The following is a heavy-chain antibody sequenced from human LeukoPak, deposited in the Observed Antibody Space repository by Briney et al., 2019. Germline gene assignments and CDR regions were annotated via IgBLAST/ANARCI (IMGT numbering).Heavy chain of an antibody. V-gene: IGHV3-21*01. D-gene: IGHD3-10*01. Sequence: SGGSLRLSCAASGFTFSNAWMSWVRQAPGKGLEWVSSISSSSSYIYYADSVKGRFTISRDNAKNSLYLQMNSLRAEDTAVYYCARGLLLLWFGDLRDYWGQETLVTVSS. CDR3: ARGLLLLWFGDLRDY. CDR2: ISSSSSYI. J-gene: IGHJ4*02. CDR1: GFTFSNAW.